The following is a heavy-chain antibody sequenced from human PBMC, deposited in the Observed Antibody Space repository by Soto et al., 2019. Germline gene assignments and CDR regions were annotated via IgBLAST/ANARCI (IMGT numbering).Heavy chain of an antibody. Sequence: EVQLLESGGGLVQPGGSLRLSCAASGFTFSSYVMSWVRQAPGKGLEWVSAISGSGGSTYYADSVKGRFTISRDNSKNTLYLQMNSLRAEDTAVYYCAKDLSVLLWFGELSDFDYWGQGTLVTVSS. D-gene: IGHD3-10*01. CDR1: GFTFSSYV. V-gene: IGHV3-23*01. CDR3: AKDLSVLLWFGELSDFDY. CDR2: ISGSGGST. J-gene: IGHJ4*02.